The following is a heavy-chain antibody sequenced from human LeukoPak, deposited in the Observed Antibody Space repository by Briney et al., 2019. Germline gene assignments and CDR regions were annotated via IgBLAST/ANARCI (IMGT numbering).Heavy chain of an antibody. CDR1: GYSFTNYW. CDR2: IYPGDSDT. D-gene: IGHD4-23*01. J-gene: IGHJ4*02. Sequence: GESLKISCKGSGYSFTNYWIGWVRQMPGKGLDYMGLIYPGDSDTRYSPSFQGQVTISADKSISTAYLQWSSLKASDTAMYYCATSRGGDYGGPNGGDFDYWGQGTLVTVSS. CDR3: ATSRGGDYGGPNGGDFDY. V-gene: IGHV5-51*01.